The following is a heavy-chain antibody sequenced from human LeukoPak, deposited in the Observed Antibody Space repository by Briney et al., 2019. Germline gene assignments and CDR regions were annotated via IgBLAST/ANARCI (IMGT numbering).Heavy chain of an antibody. Sequence: ASVKVSCKASGYTFTGYYMHWVRQAPGRGLEWMGRINPNSGGTNYAQKFQGRVTMTRDTSISTAYMELSRLRSDDTAVYYCASLYSTDYYYYGMDVWGQGTTVTVSS. CDR1: GYTFTGYY. CDR3: ASLYSTDYYYYGMDV. J-gene: IGHJ6*02. CDR2: INPNSGGT. D-gene: IGHD4-11*01. V-gene: IGHV1-2*06.